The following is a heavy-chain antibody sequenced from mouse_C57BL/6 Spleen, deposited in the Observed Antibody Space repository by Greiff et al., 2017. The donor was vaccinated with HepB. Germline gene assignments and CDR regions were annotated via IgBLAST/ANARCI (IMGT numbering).Heavy chain of an antibody. V-gene: IGHV1-26*01. CDR2: INPNNGGT. CDR1: GYTFTDYY. J-gene: IGHJ2*01. CDR3: ARIGGDYGSSYDY. D-gene: IGHD1-1*01. Sequence: EVQLQQSGPELVKPGASVKISCKASGYTFTDYYMNWVKQSHGKSLEWIGDINPNNGGTSYNQKFKGKATLTVDKSSSTAYMELRSLTSEDSAVYYCARIGGDYGSSYDYWGQGTTLTVSS.